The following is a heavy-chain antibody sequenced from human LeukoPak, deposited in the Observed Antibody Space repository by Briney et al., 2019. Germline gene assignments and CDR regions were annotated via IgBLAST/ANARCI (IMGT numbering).Heavy chain of an antibody. Sequence: GGSLRLSCAASGFTFSSYWMSWVRQAPGKGLEWVANIKQDGSEKYYVDSVKGRFTISRDNAKNSLYLQMNSLRAEDTAVYYCAKGLKYYFDSSPSPGMYWGQGTLVTVSS. V-gene: IGHV3-7*01. CDR1: GFTFSSYW. CDR3: AKGLKYYFDSSPSPGMY. J-gene: IGHJ4*02. D-gene: IGHD3-22*01. CDR2: IKQDGSEK.